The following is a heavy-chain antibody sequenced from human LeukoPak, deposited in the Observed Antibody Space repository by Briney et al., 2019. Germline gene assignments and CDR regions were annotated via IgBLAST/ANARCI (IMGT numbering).Heavy chain of an antibody. J-gene: IGHJ6*02. CDR1: GFALSTSGVG. V-gene: IGHV2-5*01. CDR3: AHSIAARAPPGPYYYYYYGMDV. Sequence: SGPTLVKPPQTLTLTCTFSGFALSTSGVGVGWIRQPSGKALEWLALIYWNDDKRYSPSLKSALTITKDTSKNQVVLTITNMDPVDTATYYCAHSIAARAPPGPYYYYYYGMDVWGQGTTVTVSS. CDR2: IYWNDDK. D-gene: IGHD6-6*01.